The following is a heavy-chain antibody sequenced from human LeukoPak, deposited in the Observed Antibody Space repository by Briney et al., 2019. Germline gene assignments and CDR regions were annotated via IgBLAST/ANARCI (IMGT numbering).Heavy chain of an antibody. D-gene: IGHD2-8*01. CDR1: GYTFTSYA. CDR2: INTNTGNP. V-gene: IGHV7-4-1*02. J-gene: IGHJ4*02. Sequence: ASVKVSCKASGYTFTSYAMNWVRQAPGQGLEWMGWINTNTGNPTYAQGFTGRFVFSLDTSVSTAYLQISSLKAEDTAVYYCARDLGGGHCTNGVCYSGEDYWGQGTLVTVSS. CDR3: ARDLGGGHCTNGVCYSGEDY.